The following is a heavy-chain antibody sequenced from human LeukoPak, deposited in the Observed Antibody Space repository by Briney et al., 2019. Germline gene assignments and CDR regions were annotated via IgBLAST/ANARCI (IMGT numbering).Heavy chain of an antibody. D-gene: IGHD3-3*01. CDR1: GFTFSSYA. CDR2: ISGSGGST. J-gene: IGHJ3*02. V-gene: IGHV3-23*01. CDR3: AKDGPLYYDFWSGYYRGVNAFDI. Sequence: GGSLRLSCAASGFTFSSYAMSWVRQAPGKGLEWVSAISGSGGSTYYADSVKGRFTISRDNSKNTLYLQMNSLRAEDTAVYYCAKDGPLYYDFWSGYYRGVNAFDIWGQGTMVTVSS.